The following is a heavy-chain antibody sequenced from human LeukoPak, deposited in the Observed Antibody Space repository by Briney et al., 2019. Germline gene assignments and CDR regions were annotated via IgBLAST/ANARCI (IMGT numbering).Heavy chain of an antibody. Sequence: SQTLSLTCTVSGGSISSGDYSWDWIRQPPGKGLEWIGYIYYSGSTYYNPSLKSRVTISVDTSKNQFSLNLSSVTAADTAMYYCARGRVTYRYWYFDLWGRGTLVTVSS. J-gene: IGHJ2*01. CDR3: ARGRVTYRYWYFDL. CDR1: GGSISSGDYS. V-gene: IGHV4-30-4*01. CDR2: IYYSGST. D-gene: IGHD3-16*02.